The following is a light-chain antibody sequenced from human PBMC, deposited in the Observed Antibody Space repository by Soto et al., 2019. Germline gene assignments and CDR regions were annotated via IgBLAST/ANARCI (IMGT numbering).Light chain of an antibody. CDR3: SSYTSSSTLYV. Sequence: QSALTQPASVSGSPGQSITISCTGTSSDVGGYKYVSWYQQHPGKAPKVMIYDVSNRPSGVSNRFSGSKSGNTASLTISGLQAEDEADYYCSSYTSSSTLYVFGTGTKLTVL. V-gene: IGLV2-14*01. CDR1: SSDVGGYKY. CDR2: DVS. J-gene: IGLJ1*01.